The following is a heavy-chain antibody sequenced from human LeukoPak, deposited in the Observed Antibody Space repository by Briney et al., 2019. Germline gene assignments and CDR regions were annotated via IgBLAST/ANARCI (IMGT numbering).Heavy chain of an antibody. J-gene: IGHJ3*02. Sequence: SETLSLTCTVSGGSISSSSYYWGWIRQPPGKGLEWIGSIYYSGSTYYNPSLKSRVTISVDTSKNQFSLKLSSVTAADTAVYYCARRMEFGSLLWFGEPPSAFDIWGQGTMVTVSS. CDR3: ARRMEFGSLLWFGEPPSAFDI. D-gene: IGHD3-10*01. V-gene: IGHV4-39*01. CDR1: GGSISSSSYY. CDR2: IYYSGST.